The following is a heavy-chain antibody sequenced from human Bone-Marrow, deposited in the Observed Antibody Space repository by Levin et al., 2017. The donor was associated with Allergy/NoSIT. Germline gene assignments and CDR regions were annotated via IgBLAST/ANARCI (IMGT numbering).Heavy chain of an antibody. CDR1: GGSISSSSYY. CDR2: FYYSGST. D-gene: IGHD3-16*02. CDR3: ARDGMITFGGVIVTKFDY. Sequence: PSETLSLTCTVSGGSISSSSYYWGWIRQPPGKGLEWIGSFYYSGSTYYNPSLKSRVTISVATSKNQFSLKLSSVTAADTAVYYCARDGMITFGGVIVTKFDYWGQGTLVTVSS. J-gene: IGHJ4*02. V-gene: IGHV4-39*07.